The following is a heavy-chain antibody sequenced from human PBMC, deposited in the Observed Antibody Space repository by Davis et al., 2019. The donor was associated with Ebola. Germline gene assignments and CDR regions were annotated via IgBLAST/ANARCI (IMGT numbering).Heavy chain of an antibody. Sequence: GGSLRLSCAASGFTFSSYSMNWVRQAPGKGLEWVSSISSSSSYIYYADSVKGRFTISRDNAKNSLYLQMNSLRAADTAVYYCARGQGVLYCSGGSCILYYYYGMDVWGQGTTVTVSS. CDR2: ISSSSSYI. D-gene: IGHD2-15*01. CDR3: ARGQGVLYCSGGSCILYYYYGMDV. CDR1: GFTFSSYS. J-gene: IGHJ6*02. V-gene: IGHV3-21*01.